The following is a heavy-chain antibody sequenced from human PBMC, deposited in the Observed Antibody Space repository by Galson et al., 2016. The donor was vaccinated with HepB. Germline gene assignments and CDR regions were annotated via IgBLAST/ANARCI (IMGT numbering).Heavy chain of an antibody. Sequence: SLRLSCAGSGFTFSSFGLHWVRQAPGKGLDWVAVISHNGNYKYYADSVKGRFTISRDNFKTTVYLQMNRLRAEDTAVYHCAKDPSRLLETGRLDAWGHGTLVTGTS. CDR1: GFTFSSFG. CDR3: AKDPSRLLETGRLDA. J-gene: IGHJ5*01. V-gene: IGHV3-30*18. D-gene: IGHD1-1*01. CDR2: ISHNGNYK.